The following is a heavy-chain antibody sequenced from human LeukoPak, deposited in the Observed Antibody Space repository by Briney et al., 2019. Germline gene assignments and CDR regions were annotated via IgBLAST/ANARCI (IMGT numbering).Heavy chain of an antibody. CDR1: GDSISTYF. Sequence: PSETLSLTCTVSGDSISTYFWSWIRQPAGKGLEWIGRFYTSGITNCNPSLKSRVTMSLDTSKNQFSLNLSSVTVADTAVYYCARETADLGRSLDYWGQGTLVTVSS. CDR3: ARETADLGRSLDY. V-gene: IGHV4-4*07. CDR2: FYTSGIT. D-gene: IGHD1-1*01. J-gene: IGHJ4*02.